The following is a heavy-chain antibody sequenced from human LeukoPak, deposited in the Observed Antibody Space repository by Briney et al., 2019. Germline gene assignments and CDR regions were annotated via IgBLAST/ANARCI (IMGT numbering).Heavy chain of an antibody. CDR2: INAGNGNT. CDR3: AREDRYSSSSENWFDP. V-gene: IGHV1-3*03. CDR1: GYTFTSYA. Sequence: ASVKVSCKASGYTFTSYAMHWVRQAPGQRLEWMGWINAGNGNTKYSQEFQGRVTITRDTSASTAYMELSSLRSEDMAVYYCAREDRYSSSSENWFDPWGQGTLVTVSS. D-gene: IGHD6-6*01. J-gene: IGHJ5*02.